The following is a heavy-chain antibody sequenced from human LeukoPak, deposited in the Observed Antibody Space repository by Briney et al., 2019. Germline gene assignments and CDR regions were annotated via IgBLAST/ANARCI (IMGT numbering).Heavy chain of an antibody. CDR3: AKSGYYYGSGSYHGAFDI. V-gene: IGHV3-23*01. CDR1: GFTFSSYA. J-gene: IGHJ3*02. CDR2: ISGSGGST. Sequence: GGSLRLSCAASGFTFSSYAMSWVRQAPGKGLEWVSAISGSGGSTYYADSVKGRFTISRDNSKNTLYLQMNSLRAEDTAVYYCAKSGYYYGSGSYHGAFDIWGQGTMVTVSS. D-gene: IGHD3-10*01.